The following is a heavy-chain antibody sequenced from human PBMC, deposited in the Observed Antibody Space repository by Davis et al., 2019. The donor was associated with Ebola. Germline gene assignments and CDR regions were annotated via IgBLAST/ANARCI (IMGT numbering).Heavy chain of an antibody. CDR2: TYYRSKWYD. V-gene: IGHV6-1*01. CDR1: GDSVASNNAA. J-gene: IGHJ4*02. CDR3: AREEKGSYGFEC. Sequence: SCAISGDSVASNNAAWNWIRLPPSRGLEWLGRTYYRSKWYDDYAVSVKSRININPDTSKNQFSLQLNSVTPEDTAVYYCAREEKGSYGFECWGQGTLVTVSS. D-gene: IGHD3-16*01.